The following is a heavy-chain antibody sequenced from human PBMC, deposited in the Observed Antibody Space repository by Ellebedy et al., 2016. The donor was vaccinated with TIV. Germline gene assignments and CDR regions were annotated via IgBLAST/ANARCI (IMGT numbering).Heavy chain of an antibody. D-gene: IGHD2-15*01. V-gene: IGHV3-15*01. CDR1: GMTFSAAW. CDR3: ATPPRWELRWYFTL. Sequence: GESLKISCVASGMTFSAAWMSWVRQVPGKGLEWIGLIKSKGSGETIDYAEPVKNRFTISRDDSKNTLFLQMNSLKIEDTAVYYCATPPRWELRWYFTLWGRGTQVTVSS. J-gene: IGHJ2*01. CDR2: IKSKGSGETI.